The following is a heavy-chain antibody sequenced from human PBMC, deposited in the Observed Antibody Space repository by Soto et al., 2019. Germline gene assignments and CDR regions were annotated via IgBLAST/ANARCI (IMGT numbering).Heavy chain of an antibody. CDR2: IIPIIGPA. CDR3: ARDLGTTIAGPPRRETYGWLDP. Sequence: QVHPVQSGAEVKRPGSSVKLSCKASGGTFTYYGISWVRQAPGQGLEWMGGIIPIIGPATYAQKFQGRLTITADQSTSTAYMELSSLGAADTALYYCARDLGTTIAGPPRRETYGWLDPWGQGTLVTVSS. J-gene: IGHJ5*02. D-gene: IGHD3-22*01. CDR1: GGTFTYYG. V-gene: IGHV1-69*01.